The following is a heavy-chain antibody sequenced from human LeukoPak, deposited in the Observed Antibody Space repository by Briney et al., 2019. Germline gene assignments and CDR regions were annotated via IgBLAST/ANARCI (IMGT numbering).Heavy chain of an antibody. CDR3: ARERRVYSYGSFIGDY. D-gene: IGHD5-18*01. J-gene: IGHJ4*02. V-gene: IGHV1-69*13. CDR1: GGTFSSYA. CDR2: IIPIFGTA. Sequence: SVKVSCKASGGTFSSYAISWVRQAPGQGLEWMGGIIPIFGTANYAQKFQGRVTIIADESTSTAYMELSSLRSDDTALYYCARERRVYSYGSFIGDYWGQGTLVTVSS.